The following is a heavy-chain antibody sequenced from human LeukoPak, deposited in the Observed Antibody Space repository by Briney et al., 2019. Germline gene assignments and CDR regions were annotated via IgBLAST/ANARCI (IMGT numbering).Heavy chain of an antibody. CDR1: GFIFDTYT. J-gene: IGHJ6*02. CDR3: VRRAAVRGMDF. CDR2: ISGSGDST. D-gene: IGHD1-14*01. V-gene: IGHV3-23*01. Sequence: GGSLRLSCTGSGFIFDTYTLTWVRQAPGKGLEWVASISGSGDSTNYGDSVKCRFTISRDNFKRTVHLEMSNLRADDTAMYYCVRRAAVRGMDFWGLGTTVMVSS.